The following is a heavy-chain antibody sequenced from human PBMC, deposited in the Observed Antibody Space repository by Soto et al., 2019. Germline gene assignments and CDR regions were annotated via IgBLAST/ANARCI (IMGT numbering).Heavy chain of an antibody. CDR2: IFYSGST. Sequence: QVQLQESGPGLVKPSQTLSLICTVSGGSINSGGYYWNWIRQHPGKGLEWSGYIFYSGSTYYNPCLGSRVTIPADTAENKFTPNRSSVTAEETAVYFCARGYRQSGYSSSWVFDYWGQGTLVNVSS. V-gene: IGHV4-31*03. CDR3: ARGYRQSGYSSSWVFDY. CDR1: GGSINSGGYY. J-gene: IGHJ4*02. D-gene: IGHD6-13*01.